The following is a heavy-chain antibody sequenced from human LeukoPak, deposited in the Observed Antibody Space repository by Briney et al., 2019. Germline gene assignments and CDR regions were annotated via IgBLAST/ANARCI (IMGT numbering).Heavy chain of an antibody. CDR1: GFTFRSHA. Sequence: GGSLRLSCAASGFTFRSHAMSWVRQAPGKGLEWASAISGSGSSTYYADSVKGRFTISRDNSKNTLYLQMNSLRAEDTAVCYCAKSIGSCGGGFGYWGQGTLVTVSS. J-gene: IGHJ4*02. CDR3: AKSIGSCGGGFGY. CDR2: ISGSGSST. V-gene: IGHV3-23*01. D-gene: IGHD1-26*01.